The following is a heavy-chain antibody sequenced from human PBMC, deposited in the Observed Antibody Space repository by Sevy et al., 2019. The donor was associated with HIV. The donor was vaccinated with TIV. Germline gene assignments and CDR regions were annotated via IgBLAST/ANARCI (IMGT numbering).Heavy chain of an antibody. V-gene: IGHV3-13*05. CDR1: VFTFSSYD. Sequence: GGSLRLSCVASVFTFSSYDTHWVRQVTGKGLEWVSGVGPAGDPFYPGSVKGRFTISRENAKNSFYLQMNSLRAGDTAVYYCARSGGYSDYGMDVWGQGTTVTVSS. D-gene: IGHD5-12*01. CDR3: ARSGGYSDYGMDV. CDR2: VGPAGDP. J-gene: IGHJ6*02.